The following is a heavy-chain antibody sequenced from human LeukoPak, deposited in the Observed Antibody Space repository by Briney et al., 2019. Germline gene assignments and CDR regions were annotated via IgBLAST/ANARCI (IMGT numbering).Heavy chain of an antibody. CDR2: IIPIFGTA. D-gene: IGHD3-3*01. CDR1: GGTFSSYA. J-gene: IGHJ3*02. Sequence: SVKVSCKASGGTFSSYAISWVRQAPGQGLEWMGGIIPIFGTANYAQKFQGRVTITTDESTSTAYMELSSLRSEDTAVYYCARAGDFWSVTDAFDIWGQGTMVTVSS. V-gene: IGHV1-69*05. CDR3: ARAGDFWSVTDAFDI.